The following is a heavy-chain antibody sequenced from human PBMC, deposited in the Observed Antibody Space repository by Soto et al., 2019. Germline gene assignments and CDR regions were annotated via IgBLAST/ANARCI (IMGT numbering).Heavy chain of an antibody. D-gene: IGHD3-10*01. CDR2: ISGSGGST. CDR1: GFTFSSYA. V-gene: IGHV3-23*01. CDR3: AKASGWFGEFDY. Sequence: ELQLLESWGGLVQPGGSLRLSCAASGFTFSSYAMSWVRQAPGKGLEWVSAISGSGGSTYYADSVKGRFTISRDNSKNTLYLQMNSLRAEDTAVYYCAKASGWFGEFDYWGQGTLVTVSS. J-gene: IGHJ4*02.